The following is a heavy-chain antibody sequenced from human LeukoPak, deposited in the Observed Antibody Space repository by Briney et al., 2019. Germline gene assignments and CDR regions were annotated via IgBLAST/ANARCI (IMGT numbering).Heavy chain of an antibody. CDR3: ARDSGSYYLRFDY. V-gene: IGHV3-23*01. CDR2: ISGSGSST. D-gene: IGHD1-26*01. CDR1: GFTFSSYA. Sequence: PGGSLRLSCAASGFTFSSYAMSWVRQGPGKGLEWVSAISGSGSSTYYADSVKGRFTISRDNAKNSLYLQMNSLRAEDTAVYYCARDSGSYYLRFDYWGQGTLVTVSS. J-gene: IGHJ4*02.